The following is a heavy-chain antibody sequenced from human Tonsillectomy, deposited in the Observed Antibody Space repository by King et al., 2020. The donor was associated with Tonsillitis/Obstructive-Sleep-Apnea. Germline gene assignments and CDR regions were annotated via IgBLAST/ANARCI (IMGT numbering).Heavy chain of an antibody. CDR1: GGTFNTYA. CDR2: IIPSLGIP. J-gene: IGHJ4*02. CDR3: ARETIDLVAHDY. V-gene: IGHV1-69*04. Sequence: QGQLVQSGAEVKKPGSSVKVSCKASGGTFNTYAVSWVRQAPGHGLEWMGRIIPSLGIPRYAQIFQDRISITADTSTTTAYMELSSLRSEDTAIYYCARETIDLVAHDYWGQGTLVTVSS. D-gene: IGHD6-6*01.